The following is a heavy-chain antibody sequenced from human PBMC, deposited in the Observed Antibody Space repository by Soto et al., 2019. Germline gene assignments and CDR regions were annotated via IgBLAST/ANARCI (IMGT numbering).Heavy chain of an antibody. J-gene: IGHJ4*02. CDR3: ARDVGGNDY. V-gene: IGHV1-3*01. D-gene: IGHD2-15*01. CDR1: GYTFTSYA. CDR2: INAGNGNR. Sequence: QVQLVQSGAEVKKPGASVKVSCKASGYTFTSYAMHWVRQAPGQRLEWMGWINAGNGNRKYSQKSQGTVTITRDTSASTAYMELSSLRSEDTAVYYCARDVGGNDYWGQGTLVTVSS.